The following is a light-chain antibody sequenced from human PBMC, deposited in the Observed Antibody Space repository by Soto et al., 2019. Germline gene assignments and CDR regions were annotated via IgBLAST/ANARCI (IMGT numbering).Light chain of an antibody. Sequence: ILLTQSPATLSASPGERATLSCRASQTVNTYLDWYQQRPGQAPRLLIYGASSRDTGIPARFSGSGSGTEFTLSISSLQSEDFAVYYCQQYNTWPVTFGGGTKVDIK. J-gene: IGKJ4*01. V-gene: IGKV3-15*01. CDR1: QTVNTY. CDR3: QQYNTWPVT. CDR2: GAS.